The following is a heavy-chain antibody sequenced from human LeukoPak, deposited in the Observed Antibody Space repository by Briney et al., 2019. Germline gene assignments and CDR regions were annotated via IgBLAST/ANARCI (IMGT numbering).Heavy chain of an antibody. V-gene: IGHV3-7*01. CDR1: GFLFNTNW. CDR2: ITQDGSEK. Sequence: PGGSLRLSCAGSGFLFNTNWMTWVRQAPGKGLEWVAAITQDGSEKYYVDSVKGRFTISRDNAKNSLYLQMNNLGAEDTAVYYCAKDIVVVPAAISGPNWFDPWGQGTLVTVSS. D-gene: IGHD2-2*02. J-gene: IGHJ5*02. CDR3: AKDIVVVPAAISGPNWFDP.